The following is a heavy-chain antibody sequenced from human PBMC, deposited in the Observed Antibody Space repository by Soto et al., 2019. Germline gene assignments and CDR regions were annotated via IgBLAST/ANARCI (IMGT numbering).Heavy chain of an antibody. CDR2: IYYSGST. V-gene: IGHV4-31*03. D-gene: IGHD6-19*01. J-gene: IGHJ4*02. Sequence: PSETLSLTCTVSGGSISSGGYYWSWIRQHPGKGLEWIGYIYYSGSTYYNPSLKSRVTISVDTSKNQFSLKLSSVTAADTAVYYCARESSSGRYGRPYWGQGTLVTVSS. CDR1: GGSISSGGYY. CDR3: ARESSSGRYGRPY.